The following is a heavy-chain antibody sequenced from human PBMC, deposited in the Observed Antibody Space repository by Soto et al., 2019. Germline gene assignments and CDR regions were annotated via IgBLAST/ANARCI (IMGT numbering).Heavy chain of an antibody. CDR2: ISGSGGST. J-gene: IGHJ3*02. CDR1: GFTFSSYA. D-gene: IGHD2-2*01. V-gene: IGHV3-23*01. Sequence: PGGYLRLSCAASGFTFSSYAMSWVRHAPGKWLEWVSAISGSGGSTYYADSVKGRFTISRDNSKNTLYLKMNSLRAEDTAVYYCANDIVVPAAIHPDDAFDIWGQGTMVTVSS. CDR3: ANDIVVPAAIHPDDAFDI.